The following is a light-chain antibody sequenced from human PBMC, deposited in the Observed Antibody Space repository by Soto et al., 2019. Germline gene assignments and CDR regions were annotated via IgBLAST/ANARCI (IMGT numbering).Light chain of an antibody. J-gene: IGKJ3*01. V-gene: IGKV1-33*01. CDR1: QDISNY. Sequence: DIQMTQSPSSLSASVGDRVTITCQASQDISNYLNWYQQKPGKAPKLLIYDASNLETGVPSRFSGSGSETDFTFTISSLQPEDIATYYCQQYDNLPRFTFGPGTKVDIK. CDR2: DAS. CDR3: QQYDNLPRFT.